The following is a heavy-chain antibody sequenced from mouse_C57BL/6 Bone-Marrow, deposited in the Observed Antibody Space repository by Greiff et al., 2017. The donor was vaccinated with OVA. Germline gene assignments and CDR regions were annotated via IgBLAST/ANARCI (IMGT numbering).Heavy chain of an antibody. CDR2: INPSNGGT. CDR1: GYTFTSYG. Sequence: QVQLQQPGTGLVKPGASVKLSCTASGYTFTSYGMHWVRQSPGQGLEWVGNINPSNGGTNYNDNVKSRATLTVDKSSNTHYMQLSSLTSEDSAVDDCARTLGSRYYFDYWGQGTTLTVSS. CDR3: ARTLGSRYYFDY. J-gene: IGHJ2*01. D-gene: IGHD1-1*01. V-gene: IGHV1-53*01.